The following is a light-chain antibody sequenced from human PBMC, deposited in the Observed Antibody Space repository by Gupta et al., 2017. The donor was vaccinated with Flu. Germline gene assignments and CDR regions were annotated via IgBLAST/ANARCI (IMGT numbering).Light chain of an antibody. Sequence: GTSSDVGGYDYVSWFQQHPVKAPKLLIYEVNKRPSGVPDRFSASKSGNTASLTVSGLQTDDEADYYCSSFAVTSLVFGGGTKLTVL. CDR1: SSDVGGYDY. CDR2: EVN. CDR3: SSFAVTSLV. V-gene: IGLV2-8*01. J-gene: IGLJ2*01.